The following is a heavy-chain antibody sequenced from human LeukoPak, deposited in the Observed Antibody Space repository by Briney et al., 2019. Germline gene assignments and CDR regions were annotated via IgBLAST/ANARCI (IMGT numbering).Heavy chain of an antibody. V-gene: IGHV3-53*01. CDR2: IYGGDNT. D-gene: IGHD2-15*01. J-gene: IGHJ3*02. CDR1: GFSGCSNY. CDR3: ARDTGSGYCSGGRCRGAFDI. Sequence: GGSLRLSCAASGFSGCSNYMTWVRQAPGKGLEWVSVIYGGDNTYYADSVKGRFTISRDISKNPLCLQMNSLRAEDTATYYCARDTGSGYCSGGRCRGAFDIWGQGTTVTVSS.